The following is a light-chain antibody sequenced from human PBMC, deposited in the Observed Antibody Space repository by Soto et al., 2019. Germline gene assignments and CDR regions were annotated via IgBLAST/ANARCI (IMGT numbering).Light chain of an antibody. Sequence: QSALTQPPSASGSPGQSVTISCTGTSSDVGAYNYVSWYQQHAGKAPKLVIYEVTKRPSGVPDRFSGSKSANTASLTVSGLQAEDGADYYCRSFASSNTWVFGGGTKLTVL. J-gene: IGLJ3*02. V-gene: IGLV2-8*01. CDR1: SSDVGAYNY. CDR3: RSFASSNTWV. CDR2: EVT.